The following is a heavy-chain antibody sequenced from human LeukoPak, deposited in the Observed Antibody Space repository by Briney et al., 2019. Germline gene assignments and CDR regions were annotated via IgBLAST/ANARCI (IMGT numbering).Heavy chain of an antibody. CDR2: IRYDGSNK. Sequence: GGSLRLSCAASGFTFSSYGMHWVRQAPGKGLGWVAFIRYDGSNKYYADSVKGRFTISRDNSKNTLYLQMKSLRAEDTAVYYCAKGGGYEAQYYYYYLDVWGKGTTVTISS. D-gene: IGHD5-12*01. V-gene: IGHV3-30*02. CDR1: GFTFSSYG. J-gene: IGHJ6*03. CDR3: AKGGGYEAQYYYYYLDV.